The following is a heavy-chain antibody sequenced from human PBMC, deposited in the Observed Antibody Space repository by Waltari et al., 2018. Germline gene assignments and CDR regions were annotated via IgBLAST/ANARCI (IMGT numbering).Heavy chain of an antibody. CDR1: GFTFRGYW. V-gene: IGHV3-7*03. J-gene: IGHJ4*02. Sequence: EVQLVESGGGLVQPGGSLRLSCEVSGFTFRGYWMSWVRQAPGRGLEGVANIKEDGGEKYYVDSVKGRFTISRDNAKNSLYLQMNSLRAEDTAVYYCASLIGDREDYWGQGTLVTVSS. CDR3: ASLIGDREDY. D-gene: IGHD3-16*01. CDR2: IKEDGGEK.